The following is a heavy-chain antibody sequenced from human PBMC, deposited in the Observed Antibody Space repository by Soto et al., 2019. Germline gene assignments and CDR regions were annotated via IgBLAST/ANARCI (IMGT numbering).Heavy chain of an antibody. D-gene: IGHD5-18*01. Sequence: GGSLGLSCAASGFTFSSYSMNWVRQAPGKGLEWVSSISSSSSYIYYADSVKGRFTISRDNAKNSLYLQMNSLRAEDTAVYYCARGGYRYGLGRKDHYHYGMDVWGQGTTVTAS. J-gene: IGHJ6*02. CDR1: GFTFSSYS. CDR2: ISSSSSYI. CDR3: ARGGYRYGLGRKDHYHYGMDV. V-gene: IGHV3-21*01.